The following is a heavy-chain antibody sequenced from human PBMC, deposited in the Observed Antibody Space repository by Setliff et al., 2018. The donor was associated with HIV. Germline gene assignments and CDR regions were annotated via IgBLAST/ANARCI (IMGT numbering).Heavy chain of an antibody. J-gene: IGHJ4*02. D-gene: IGHD3-22*01. V-gene: IGHV4-39*07. Sequence: SETLSLTCTVSGGSIWNYYWSWIRQPPGKGLEWIGTIYYSGSTYYNPSLKSRVTISTDTSKNQFSLKVRSVTAADTAVFYCARGTLYYYDTGGYSYFDYWGQGTLVTVSS. CDR1: GGSIWNYY. CDR2: IYYSGST. CDR3: ARGTLYYYDTGGYSYFDY.